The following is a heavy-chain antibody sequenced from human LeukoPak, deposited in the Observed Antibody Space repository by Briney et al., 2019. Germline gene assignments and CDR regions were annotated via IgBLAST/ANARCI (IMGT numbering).Heavy chain of an antibody. CDR3: ARDRITIETRAFDI. V-gene: IGHV4-30-4*08. CDR1: GGSISSGDYY. Sequence: SQTLSLTCTVSGGSISSGDYYWSWIRQPPGKGLEWIGYIYYSGSTYYNPSLKSRVTISVDTSNNQFSLKLSSVTAADTAVYYCARDRITIETRAFDIWGKGTTVTVSS. D-gene: IGHD3-3*01. J-gene: IGHJ6*04. CDR2: IYYSGST.